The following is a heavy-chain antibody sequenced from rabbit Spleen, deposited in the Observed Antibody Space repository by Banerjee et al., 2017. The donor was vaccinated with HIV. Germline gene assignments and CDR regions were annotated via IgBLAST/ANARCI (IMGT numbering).Heavy chain of an antibody. CDR3: ARDTGSSFSSYGMDL. CDR1: GFSFSNKAV. CDR2: INAVTGKA. V-gene: IGHV1S45*01. J-gene: IGHJ6*01. D-gene: IGHD8-1*01. Sequence: QEQLVESGGGLVKPEGSLKLSCTASGFSFSNKAVMCWVRQAPGKGLEWIARINAVTGKAVYATWAKGRFTISKTSSTTVTLQMTSLTVADTATYFCARDTGSSFSSYGMDLWGPGTLVTVS.